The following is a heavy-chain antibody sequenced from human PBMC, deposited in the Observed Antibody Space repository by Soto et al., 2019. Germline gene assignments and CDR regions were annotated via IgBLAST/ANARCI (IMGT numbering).Heavy chain of an antibody. CDR1: GYTFTSND. J-gene: IGHJ6*03. V-gene: IGHV1-8*01. D-gene: IGHD6-13*01. CDR2: MNPNSGNT. Sequence: GASVKVSCKPSGYTFTSNDINWGRQATGQGLEWMGWMNPNSGNTGYAQKFQGRVTMTRNTSISTAYMELSSLRSEDTAVYYCARGQNIAAAYFHYYYYMDVWGKGTTVTVSS. CDR3: ARGQNIAAAYFHYYYYMDV.